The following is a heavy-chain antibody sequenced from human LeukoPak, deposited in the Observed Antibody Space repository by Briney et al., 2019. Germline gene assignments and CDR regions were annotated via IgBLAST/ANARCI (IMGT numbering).Heavy chain of an antibody. J-gene: IGHJ5*02. CDR1: GGSISSGGYS. CDR3: ARDPYCGGDCYLFDP. CDR2: IYHSGST. V-gene: IGHV4-30-2*01. Sequence: SQTLSLTCAVSGGSISSGGYSWSWIRQPPGRGLEWIGYIYHSGSTYYNPSLKSRVTISVDRSKNQFSLKLSSVTAADTAVYYCARDPYCGGDCYLFDPWGQGTLVTVSS. D-gene: IGHD2-21*02.